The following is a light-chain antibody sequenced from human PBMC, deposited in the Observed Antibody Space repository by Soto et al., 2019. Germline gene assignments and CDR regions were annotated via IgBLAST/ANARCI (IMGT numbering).Light chain of an antibody. Sequence: EIVMTQSPATLSVSPGERATLSCRASQSVSNNLAWYQKKPGQAPRLLIYGASTRATGIPARFSGSGSGTEFTLTISSLQSEDFAFYYWQQYNNWWTFGQGTRVAIK. V-gene: IGKV3-15*01. CDR2: GAS. J-gene: IGKJ1*01. CDR3: QQYNNWWT. CDR1: QSVSNN.